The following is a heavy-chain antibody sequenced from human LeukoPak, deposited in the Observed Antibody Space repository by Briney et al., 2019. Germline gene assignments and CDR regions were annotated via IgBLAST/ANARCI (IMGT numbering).Heavy chain of an antibody. Sequence: SETLSLTCAVDGGSFSGFYWTWIRQTPAKRLEWIGEINQTGNTNYNPSLTDYNPSLKPRVTITVDSSKSQLSLKVNSVTAADTGIYYCARVRHDPLEYGYYMDVGDRGTPVAVSS. D-gene: IGHD3-3*01. J-gene: IGHJ6*03. CDR2: INQTGNT. CDR1: GGSFSGFY. CDR3: ARVRHDPLEYGYYMDV. V-gene: IGHV4-34*01.